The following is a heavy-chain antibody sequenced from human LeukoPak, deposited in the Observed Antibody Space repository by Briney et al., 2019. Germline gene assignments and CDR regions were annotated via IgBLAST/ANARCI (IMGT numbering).Heavy chain of an antibody. Sequence: SETLSLTCTVSGGSISSSSYYWGWLRQPPGKGLEWIGSIYYSGSTYYNPSLKSRVTISVDTSKNQFSLKLSSVTAADTAVYYCARVGGLGYCGGDCYLNFYYYYYYMDVWGKGTTVTVSS. J-gene: IGHJ6*03. CDR1: GGSISSSSYY. V-gene: IGHV4-39*07. D-gene: IGHD2-21*02. CDR2: IYYSGST. CDR3: ARVGGLGYCGGDCYLNFYYYYYYMDV.